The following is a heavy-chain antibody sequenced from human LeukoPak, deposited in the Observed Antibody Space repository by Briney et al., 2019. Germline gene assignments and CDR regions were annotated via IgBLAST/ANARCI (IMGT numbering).Heavy chain of an antibody. CDR2: ITTYNGNT. J-gene: IGHJ4*02. Sequence: ASVKVSCKASGYTFIRYGFSWVRQAPGQGLEWMGWITTYNGNTIYAQNLQGRVTMTTETSTNTAYMELSSLRSEDTAVYYCARGLYDSSGYDIDYWGQGTLVTVSS. D-gene: IGHD3-22*01. CDR3: ARGLYDSSGYDIDY. CDR1: GYTFIRYG. V-gene: IGHV1-18*01.